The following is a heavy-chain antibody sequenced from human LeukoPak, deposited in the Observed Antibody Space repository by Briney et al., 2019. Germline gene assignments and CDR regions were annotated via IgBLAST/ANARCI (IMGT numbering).Heavy chain of an antibody. V-gene: IGHV4-61*02. Sequence: SETLSLTCTVSGGSISGGSYYWSWIRQPAGKRLEWIGRIYTSGSTNYNPSLKSRVTISVDTSKNQFSLKLSSVTAADTGVYYCAGTYPADRYGSGSYYNRWGQGTLVTVSS. D-gene: IGHD3-10*01. CDR2: IYTSGST. CDR1: GGSISGGSYY. CDR3: AGTYPADRYGSGSYYNR. J-gene: IGHJ4*02.